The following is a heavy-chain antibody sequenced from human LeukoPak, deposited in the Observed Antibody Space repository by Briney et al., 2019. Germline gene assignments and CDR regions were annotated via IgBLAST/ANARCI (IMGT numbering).Heavy chain of an antibody. CDR1: GFTFSGSA. J-gene: IGHJ6*03. CDR3: IRGGYCTSANCYGHDYYYMDV. Sequence: GGSLRLSCAASGFTFSGSAMHWVRQASGKGLGWVGRIRSKANSYATAYGASMEGRFTISRDDSKNTAYLQMNSLKTEDTAVYYCIRGGYCTSANCYGHDYYYMDVWGKGTTVTVSS. D-gene: IGHD2-2*01. V-gene: IGHV3-73*01. CDR2: IRSKANSYAT.